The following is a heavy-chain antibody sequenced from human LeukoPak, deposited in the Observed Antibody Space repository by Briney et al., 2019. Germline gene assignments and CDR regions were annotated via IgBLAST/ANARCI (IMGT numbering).Heavy chain of an antibody. D-gene: IGHD2-15*01. CDR2: IYYSGST. Sequence: SETLSLTCTVSGGSISSSSYYWGWIRQPPGKGLEWIGRIYYSGSTYYNPSLKSRVTISVDTSKNQFSLKLSSVTAADTAVYYCARHPRYCSGGSCYFDYWGQGTLVTVSS. J-gene: IGHJ4*02. CDR1: GGSISSSSYY. CDR3: ARHPRYCSGGSCYFDY. V-gene: IGHV4-39*01.